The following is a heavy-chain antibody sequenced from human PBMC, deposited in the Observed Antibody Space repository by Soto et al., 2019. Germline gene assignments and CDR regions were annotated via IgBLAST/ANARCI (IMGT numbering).Heavy chain of an antibody. CDR1: GASITSYY. J-gene: IGHJ6*02. CDR3: AREDVVVPAAIGAVRPKSYSGIDV. Sequence: SETLSLTCTVSGASITSYYWSWIRQPPGKGLEWIGYIYYSGNTNYNPSLKSRVTISVDTSKNQFSLKLTSVTAADTAVYYCAREDVVVPAAIGAVRPKSYSGIDVWGQGTTVTVSS. D-gene: IGHD2-2*01. CDR2: IYYSGNT. V-gene: IGHV4-59*01.